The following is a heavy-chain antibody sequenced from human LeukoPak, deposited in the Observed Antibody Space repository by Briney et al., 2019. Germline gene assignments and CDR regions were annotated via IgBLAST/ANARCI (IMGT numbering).Heavy chain of an antibody. CDR2: INPNSGGT. Sequence: ASVTVSFKASGYTFTVYYMHWVRQAPGQGLEWMGWINPNSGGTNYAQKFQGRVTMTRDTSISTAYMELSRLRSDDTAVYYCARERTLTSCYDYWGQGTLVTVSS. D-gene: IGHD2-15*01. J-gene: IGHJ4*02. V-gene: IGHV1-2*02. CDR1: GYTFTVYY. CDR3: ARERTLTSCYDY.